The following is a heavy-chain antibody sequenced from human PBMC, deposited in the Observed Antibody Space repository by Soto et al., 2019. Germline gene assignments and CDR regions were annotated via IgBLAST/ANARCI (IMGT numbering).Heavy chain of an antibody. J-gene: IGHJ4*02. CDR3: AADHNFWSGQYRFDF. CDR2: IVVGSGNT. CDR1: GFTFTNSA. V-gene: IGHV1-58*01. Sequence: GASVKVSCKASGFTFTNSALQWVRQARGERLEWVRWIVVGSGNTNYAQKFQGRVTITRDMSTSTAYMELSSLRSEDTATYYCAADHNFWSGQYRFDFWGQGTLVTVSS. D-gene: IGHD3-3*01.